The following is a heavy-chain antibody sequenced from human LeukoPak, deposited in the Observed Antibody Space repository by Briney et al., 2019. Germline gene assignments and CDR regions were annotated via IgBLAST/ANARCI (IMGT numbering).Heavy chain of an antibody. Sequence: LPGGSLRLSCAASGFTVSSNYMSWVRQAPGKGLEWVSVIYSGGSTYYADSVKGRFTISRDNSKNTLYLQMNSLRAEDTAVYYCARVDRTYYFVSRGYFDFWGQGDRGSVSS. J-gene: IGHJ4*02. V-gene: IGHV3-53*01. CDR2: IYSGGST. D-gene: IGHD3-22*01. CDR1: GFTVSSNY. CDR3: ARVDRTYYFVSRGYFDF.